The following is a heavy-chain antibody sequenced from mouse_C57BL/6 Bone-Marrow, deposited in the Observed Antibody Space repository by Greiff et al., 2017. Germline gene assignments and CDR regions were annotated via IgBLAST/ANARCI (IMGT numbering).Heavy chain of an antibody. V-gene: IGHV1-4*01. CDR1: GYTFTSYT. CDR2: INPSSGYT. J-gene: IGHJ3*01. Sequence: QVQLQQSGAELARPGASVKMSCKASGYTFTSYTMHWVKQRPGQGLEWIGYINPSSGYTTYNQKFKDKATLTADKSSSTAYMQLSSLTSEDSAVYDCASSAYYNFAYWGQGTLVTVSA. D-gene: IGHD2-12*01. CDR3: ASSAYYNFAY.